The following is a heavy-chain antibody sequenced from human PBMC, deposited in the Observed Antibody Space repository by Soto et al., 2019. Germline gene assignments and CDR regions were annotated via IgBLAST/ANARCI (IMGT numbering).Heavy chain of an antibody. CDR2: INAGNGNT. CDR3: ARPRISTSGGDYYYYMDV. CDR1: GYTFTSYA. Sequence: QVQLVQSGAEVKKPGASVKVSCKASGYTFTSYAMHWVRQPPGQRLEWMGWINAGNGNTKYSQKFQGRVTITRDTSASTAYMELSSLRSEDTAVYYCARPRISTSGGDYYYYMDVWGKGTTVTVSS. V-gene: IGHV1-3*01. J-gene: IGHJ6*03. D-gene: IGHD2-8*01.